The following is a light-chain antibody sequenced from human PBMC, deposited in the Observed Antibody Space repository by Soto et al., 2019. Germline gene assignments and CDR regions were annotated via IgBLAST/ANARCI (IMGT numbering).Light chain of an antibody. CDR1: SGHSSYA. J-gene: IGLJ3*02. Sequence: QSVLTQSPSASASLGASVKLTCTLSSGHSSYAIAWHQQQPEKGPRYVLKVNSDGSHSRGDRDPDRCSGSSSGAELYLTSSRFQAEDEADYSCQTWGPGRRVFGGGTKLTVL. CDR3: QTWGPGRRV. V-gene: IGLV4-69*01. CDR2: VNSDGSH.